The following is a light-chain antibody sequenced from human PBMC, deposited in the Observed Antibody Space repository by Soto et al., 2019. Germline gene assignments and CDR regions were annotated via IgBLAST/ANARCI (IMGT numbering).Light chain of an antibody. V-gene: IGKV1-5*01. CDR3: QQYNDYSAT. CDR2: DVS. J-gene: IGKJ1*01. Sequence: IYMVHSPSALSASVGDTVTITCRASQKSSPWLAWYQQKPGQAPKLLMYDVSSLKRGVPSRFSGSGSGTEFTLTISSLQPDDFATYYCQQYNDYSATFGQGTKV. CDR1: QKSSPW.